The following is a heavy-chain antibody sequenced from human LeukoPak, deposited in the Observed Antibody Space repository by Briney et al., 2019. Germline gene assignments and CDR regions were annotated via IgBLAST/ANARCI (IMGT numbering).Heavy chain of an antibody. Sequence: PGGSLRLSCAASGFTFSSYSMSWVRQAPGKGLEWVSLISGSGDTYYADSVKGRFTISRDNSKNTLYLQVKSLRAEDTAVYYCAKESRHCGGDCFSLLDYWGQGTLVTVSS. J-gene: IGHJ4*02. V-gene: IGHV3-23*01. CDR1: GFTFSSYS. CDR2: ISGSGDT. D-gene: IGHD2-21*02. CDR3: AKESRHCGGDCFSLLDY.